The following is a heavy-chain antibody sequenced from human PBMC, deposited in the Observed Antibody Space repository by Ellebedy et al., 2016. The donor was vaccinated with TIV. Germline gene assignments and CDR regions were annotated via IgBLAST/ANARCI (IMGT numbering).Heavy chain of an antibody. CDR1: GFTFGSYG. D-gene: IGHD4-23*01. V-gene: IGHV3-33*01. CDR3: ARGIGGHGGWYFDL. J-gene: IGHJ2*01. CDR2: IWYDGSNK. Sequence: GGSLRLXXAASGFTFGSYGMHWVRQAPGKGLEWVAVIWYDGSNKYYADSVKGRFTISRDNSKNTLYLQMNSLRAEDTAVYYCARGIGGHGGWYFDLWGRGTLVTVSS.